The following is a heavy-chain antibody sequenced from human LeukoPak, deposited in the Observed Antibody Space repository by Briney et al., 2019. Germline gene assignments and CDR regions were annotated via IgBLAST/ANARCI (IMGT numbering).Heavy chain of an antibody. J-gene: IGHJ6*03. CDR1: GFTFSSYW. D-gene: IGHD5-18*01. CDR3: ARDVRGSVTSYFYYYMDV. V-gene: IGHV3-7*01. CDR2: IKQDGSEK. Sequence: GGSLRLSCAASGFTFSSYWLSWVRQAPGKGLEWVANIKQDGSEKYSVDSVKGRFTISRDNAKNSLYLQMNRLRTEDTAVYYCARDVRGSVTSYFYYYMDVWGKGTTVTVS.